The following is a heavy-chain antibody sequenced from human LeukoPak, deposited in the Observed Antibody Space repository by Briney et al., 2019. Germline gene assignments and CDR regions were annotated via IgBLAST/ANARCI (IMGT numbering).Heavy chain of an antibody. J-gene: IGHJ4*02. CDR2: IQNDGSYK. Sequence: GSLRLSCAASGFTFTSHGMHWVRQAPGKGLEWVAFIQNDGSYKNYADSVKGRFIISRDNSKNTLYLQMNSLRTEDTADYYCAKRGTVTSNLEYWGQGTLVTVSS. V-gene: IGHV3-30*02. CDR3: AKRGTVTSNLEY. CDR1: GFTFTSHG. D-gene: IGHD4-17*01.